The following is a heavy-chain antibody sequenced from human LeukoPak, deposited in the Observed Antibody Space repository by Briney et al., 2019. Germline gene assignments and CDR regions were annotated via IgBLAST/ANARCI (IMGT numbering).Heavy chain of an antibody. Sequence: SQTLTLTCTVSGCSISSGSYYWSWIRQPAGKGREWIGRIYTSGSTNYNPSLKSRVTISVDTSKNQFSLKLSSVTAADTAVYYCARAGGLQPDYWGQGTLVTVSS. CDR2: IYTSGST. V-gene: IGHV4-61*02. J-gene: IGHJ4*02. CDR3: ARAGGLQPDY. D-gene: IGHD5-24*01. CDR1: GCSISSGSYY.